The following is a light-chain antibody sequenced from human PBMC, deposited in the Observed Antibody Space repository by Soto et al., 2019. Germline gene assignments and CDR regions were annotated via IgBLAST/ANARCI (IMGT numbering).Light chain of an antibody. V-gene: IGKV1-16*01. CDR2: GAS. Sequence: DIQMTQSPSSLSASVGDRVTITCRASQGISTYLAWYRQSPGKAPKLLINGASTLQIGVPSRFSGGGSGTDFTLTISSLQSEDFATYFCQQYHSSPPTFGQGTKVEI. CDR3: QQYHSSPPT. CDR1: QGISTY. J-gene: IGKJ1*01.